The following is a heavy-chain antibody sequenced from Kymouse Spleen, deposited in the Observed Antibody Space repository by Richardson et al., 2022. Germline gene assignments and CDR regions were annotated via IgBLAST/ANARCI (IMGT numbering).Heavy chain of an antibody. CDR3: AKDTGSGSPSYYYYGMDV. D-gene: IGHD3-10*01. Sequence: EVQLVESGGGLVQPGRSLRLSCAASGFTFDDYAMHWVRQAPGKGLEWVSGISWNSGSIGYADSVKGRFTISRDNAKNSLYLQMNSLRAEDTALYYCAKDTGSGSPSYYYYGMDVWGQGTTVTVSS. J-gene: IGHJ6*02. CDR2: ISWNSGSI. CDR1: GFTFDDYA. V-gene: IGHV3-9*01.